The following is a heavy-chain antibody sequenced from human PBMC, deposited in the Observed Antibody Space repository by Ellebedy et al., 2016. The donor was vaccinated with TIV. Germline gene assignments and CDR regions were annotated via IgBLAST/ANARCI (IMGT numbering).Heavy chain of an antibody. V-gene: IGHV1-18*04. J-gene: IGHJ4*02. CDR1: GYTFTSFG. Sequence: ASVKVSCKASGYTFTSFGFSWLRQAPGQGLEWMGWISAYNGDTKYAQKVQGRVTMTTDTPTSTGYMQLRSLRSDDTAVYFCARVIGIPNFDDATCSPPPPLDYWGQGTLVTVSS. CDR3: ARVIGIPNFDDATCSPPPPLDY. CDR2: ISAYNGDT. D-gene: IGHD3-9*01.